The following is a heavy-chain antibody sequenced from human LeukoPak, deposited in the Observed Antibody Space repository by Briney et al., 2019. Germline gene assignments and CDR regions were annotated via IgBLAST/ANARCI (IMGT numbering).Heavy chain of an antibody. J-gene: IGHJ6*02. Sequence: SETLSLTCTVSGDSISSSSYYWGWIRQPPGKGLEWIGSIYYTGSTYYNPSLKSRVTISADTSKNQFSLKLSSVTAADTAVYYCARDSYGMDVWGQGTTVTVSS. CDR2: IYYTGST. CDR3: ARDSYGMDV. V-gene: IGHV4-39*07. CDR1: GDSISSSSYY.